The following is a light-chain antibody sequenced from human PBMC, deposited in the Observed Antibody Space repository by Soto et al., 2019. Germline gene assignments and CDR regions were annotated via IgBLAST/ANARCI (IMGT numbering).Light chain of an antibody. J-gene: IGLJ2*01. V-gene: IGLV2-11*01. CDR2: DVS. CDR1: SSDVGGYNY. Sequence: QSALTQPRSVSGSPGQSVTISCTGTSSDVGGYNYVSWYQQHPGKAPKLMIHDVSKRPSGVPDRFSGSKSGKTASLTISGLQAEDEADYYCCSYAGSYVVFGGGTKLTVL. CDR3: CSYAGSYVV.